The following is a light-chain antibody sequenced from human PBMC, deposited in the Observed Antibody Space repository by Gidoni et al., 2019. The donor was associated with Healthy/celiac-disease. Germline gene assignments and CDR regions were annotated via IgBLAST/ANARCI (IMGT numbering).Light chain of an antibody. Sequence: EIVLTQSPATLSLSPGERATLSCRASQSLGTFLVWYQHKPGQAPRLLIYGASTRSTGVPARFSGAGSGTDFTLTIASLEPEDFAIYYCQQRGRWPLTFGGGTRWRS. V-gene: IGKV3-11*01. J-gene: IGKJ4*01. CDR1: QSLGTF. CDR3: QQRGRWPLT. CDR2: GAS.